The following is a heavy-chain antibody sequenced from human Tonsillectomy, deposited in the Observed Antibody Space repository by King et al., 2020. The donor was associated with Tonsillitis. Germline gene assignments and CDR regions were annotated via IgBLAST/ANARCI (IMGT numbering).Heavy chain of an antibody. V-gene: IGHV3-23*04. J-gene: IGHJ4*02. CDR3: AKDLYDFWSGYPQYFDY. CDR1: GFTFKSYA. CDR2: ISGSGGTT. D-gene: IGHD3/OR15-3a*01. Sequence: VQLVESGGGLIQPGGSLRLSCTASGFTFKSYAMSWVRQAPGKGLDWVSIISGSGGTTHYADSVKGRFTISRDNSKNTVHLSMNSLRADDTAIYFCAKDLYDFWSGYPQYFDYLGQGTLVTVSS.